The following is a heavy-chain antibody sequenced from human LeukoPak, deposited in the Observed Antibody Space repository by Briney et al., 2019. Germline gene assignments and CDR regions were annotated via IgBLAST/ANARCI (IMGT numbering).Heavy chain of an antibody. V-gene: IGHV4-34*01. Sequence: SETLSLTCAVYGGSFSGYYWSWIRQPPGKGLEWIGEINHSGSTNYNPSLKSRVTISVDTSKNQFSLKLSSVTAADTAVYYCARHSDYGSGSYYSDYWGQGTLVTVPS. J-gene: IGHJ4*02. CDR2: INHSGST. D-gene: IGHD3-10*01. CDR3: ARHSDYGSGSYYSDY. CDR1: GGSFSGYY.